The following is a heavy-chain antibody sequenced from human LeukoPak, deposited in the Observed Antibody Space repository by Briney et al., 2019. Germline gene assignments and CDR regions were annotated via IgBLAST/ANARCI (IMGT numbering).Heavy chain of an antibody. CDR2: INHSGST. Sequence: PSETLSLTCAVYGGSFSGYYWSWIRQPPGKGLEWIGEINHSGSTNYNPSLKSRVTISVDTSKNQFSLKLSSVTAADTAVYYCARGKRGKGLKTYYYDSSGYGPIDYWGQGTLVTVSS. V-gene: IGHV4-34*01. D-gene: IGHD3-22*01. CDR1: GGSFSGYY. CDR3: ARGKRGKGLKTYYYDSSGYGPIDY. J-gene: IGHJ4*02.